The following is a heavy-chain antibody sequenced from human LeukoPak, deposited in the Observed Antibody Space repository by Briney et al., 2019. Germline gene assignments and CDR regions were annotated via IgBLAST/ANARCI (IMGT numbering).Heavy chain of an antibody. CDR3: AKGDIVATINPYYFDY. CDR2: ISGSGSST. J-gene: IGHJ4*02. CDR1: GFTFSGYG. Sequence: GGTLRLSCAASGFTFSGYGMSWVRQAPGKGLEWVSDISGSGSSTYYADSVKGRFTISRDNSKNTLYLQMNSLRAEDTAVYYCAKGDIVATINPYYFDYWGQGTLVTVSS. V-gene: IGHV3-23*01. D-gene: IGHD5-12*01.